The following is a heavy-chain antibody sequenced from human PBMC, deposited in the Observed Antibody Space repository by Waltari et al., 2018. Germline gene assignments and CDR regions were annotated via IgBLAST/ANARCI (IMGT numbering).Heavy chain of an antibody. CDR2: VYYDGES. CDR1: GPSLTTGGFY. V-gene: IGHV4-31*03. Sequence: QVHLQESAPGLVKPSETLSLTCTVAGPSLTTGGFYWGWVRQRPWKGLEWIGYVYYDGESFYSPSLTSRIVISLDKTKNQFSLNLGSVTAADTATYFCVRATAGAASPFDYWGKGTLVTVSS. J-gene: IGHJ4*02. CDR3: VRATAGAASPFDY. D-gene: IGHD6-19*01.